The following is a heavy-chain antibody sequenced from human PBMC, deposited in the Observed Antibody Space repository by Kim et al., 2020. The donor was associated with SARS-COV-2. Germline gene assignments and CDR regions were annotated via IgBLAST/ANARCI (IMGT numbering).Heavy chain of an antibody. CDR3: ASLPAHYYYGMDV. Sequence: GGSLRLSCAASGFTFSSYAMHWVRQAPGKGLEWVAVISYDGSNKYYADSVKGRFTISRDNSKNTLYLQMNSLRAEDTAVYYCASLPAHYYYGMDVWGQGT. V-gene: IGHV3-30*04. CDR2: ISYDGSNK. J-gene: IGHJ6*02. CDR1: GFTFSSYA. D-gene: IGHD2-2*01.